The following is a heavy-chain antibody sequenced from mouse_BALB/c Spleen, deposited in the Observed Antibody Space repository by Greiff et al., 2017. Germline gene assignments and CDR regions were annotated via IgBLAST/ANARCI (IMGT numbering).Heavy chain of an antibody. D-gene: IGHD3-1*01. CDR2: ISYSGST. J-gene: IGHJ2*01. CDR1: GYSITSDYA. V-gene: IGHV3-2*02. Sequence: EVQLQESGPGLVKPSQSLSLTCTVTGYSITSDYAWNWIRQFPGNKLEWMGYISYSGSTSYNPSLKSRISITRDTSKNQFFLQLNSVTTEDTATYYCAKLGLLSYYFDYWGQGTTLTVSS. CDR3: AKLGLLSYYFDY.